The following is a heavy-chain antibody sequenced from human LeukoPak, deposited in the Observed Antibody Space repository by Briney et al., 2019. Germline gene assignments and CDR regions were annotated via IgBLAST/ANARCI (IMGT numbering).Heavy chain of an antibody. J-gene: IGHJ6*03. CDR1: GGSISSYY. CDR2: IYYSGST. CDR3: ARTTEGGYTYGYFYYYYMDV. V-gene: IGHV4-59*01. D-gene: IGHD5-18*01. Sequence: TSETLSLTCTVSGGSISSYYWSWIRQPPGKGLEWIGYIYYSGSTNYNPSLKSRVTISVDTSKNQFSLKLTSVTAADTAVYYCARTTEGGYTYGYFYYYYMDVWGKGTTVTISS.